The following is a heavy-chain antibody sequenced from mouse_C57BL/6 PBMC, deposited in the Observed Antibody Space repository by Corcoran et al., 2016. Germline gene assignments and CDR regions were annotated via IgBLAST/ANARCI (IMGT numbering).Heavy chain of an antibody. J-gene: IGHJ2*01. D-gene: IGHD2-5*01. CDR1: GYTFTDYY. CDR2: INPYNGGT. Sequence: EVQLQQSGPVLVKPGASVKMSCKASGYTFTDYYMNWVKQSHGKSLEWIGVINPYNGGTSYNQKFKGKATLTVDKSSSTAYMELNSLTSEDSAVYYCARSGYSKGYFDYWGQGTTLTVSS. CDR3: ARSGYSKGYFDY. V-gene: IGHV1-19*01.